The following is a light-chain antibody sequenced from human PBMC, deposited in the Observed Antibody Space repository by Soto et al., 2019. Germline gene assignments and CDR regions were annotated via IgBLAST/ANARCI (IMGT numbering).Light chain of an antibody. CDR3: ATWDSSLSAGL. CDR2: DNY. Sequence: QSALTQPPSVSAPPGQRVTISCSGSSSNIGNNYVSWYQQLPGTAPKLLIYDNYKRPSGIPDRISGSKSGTSATLDITGLQTGDEADYFCATWDSSLSAGLFGTGTKVTVL. V-gene: IGLV1-51*01. CDR1: SSNIGNNY. J-gene: IGLJ1*01.